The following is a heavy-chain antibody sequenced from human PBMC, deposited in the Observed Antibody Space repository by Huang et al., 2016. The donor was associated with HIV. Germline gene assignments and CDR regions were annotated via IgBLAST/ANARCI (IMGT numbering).Heavy chain of an antibody. J-gene: IGHJ3*02. CDR1: GFSFSSAW. V-gene: IGHV3-15*07. CDR2: IKSKTERGKT. Sequence: CEVSGFSFSSAWMNWVRQAPGKGLEWVGRIKSKTERGKTDYAAPVKGRFTISRDDSKNTLYLQMNSLKTEDTGVYYCTTGTRDYLNAFDIWGQGTKVTVSS. CDR3: TTGTRDYLNAFDI. D-gene: IGHD1-7*01.